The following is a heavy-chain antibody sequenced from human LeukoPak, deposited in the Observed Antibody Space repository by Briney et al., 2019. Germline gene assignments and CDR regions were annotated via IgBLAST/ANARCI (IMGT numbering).Heavy chain of an antibody. CDR2: ISSSSSYI. V-gene: IGHV3-21*01. CDR1: GFTFSSYS. J-gene: IGHJ4*02. CDR3: ARDKYVDTAMVTSPHDY. Sequence: GGSLRLSCAASGFTFSSYSMNWVRQAPGKGLEWVSSISSSSSYIYYADSVKGRFTISRDNAKNSLYLQMNSLRAEDTAVYYCARDKYVDTAMVTSPHDYWGQGTLVTDSS. D-gene: IGHD5-18*01.